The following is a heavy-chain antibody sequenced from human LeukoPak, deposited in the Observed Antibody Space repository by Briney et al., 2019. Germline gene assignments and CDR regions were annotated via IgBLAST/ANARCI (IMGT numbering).Heavy chain of an antibody. J-gene: IGHJ6*04. D-gene: IGHD6-19*01. CDR2: INPNSGGT. V-gene: IGHV1-2*04. Sequence: ASVKVSCKASGYTFTGYYMHWVRQAPGQGLEWMGWINPNSGGTNYAQKFQGWVTMTRDTSISTAYMEVSRLRSDDTAVYYCAVISGYRSGNLNYYGMDVWGKGTTVTVSS. CDR3: AVISGYRSGNLNYYGMDV. CDR1: GYTFTGYY.